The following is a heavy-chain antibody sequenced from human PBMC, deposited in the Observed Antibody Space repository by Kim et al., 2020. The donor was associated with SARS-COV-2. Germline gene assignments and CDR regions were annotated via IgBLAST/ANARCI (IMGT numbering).Heavy chain of an antibody. J-gene: IGHJ4*02. CDR3: ARDTAEPAVGASFDF. CDR1: GFTFSAYS. CDR2: IRRTSSPI. Sequence: GGSLRLSCVASGFTFSAYSMNWVRQAPGKGLEWVSYIRRTSSPIYYADSVKGRFTISRDNAKNSVFLQMNSLRDEDTAVYYCARDTAEPAVGASFDFWGQGTLVTVSS. D-gene: IGHD6-19*01. V-gene: IGHV3-48*02.